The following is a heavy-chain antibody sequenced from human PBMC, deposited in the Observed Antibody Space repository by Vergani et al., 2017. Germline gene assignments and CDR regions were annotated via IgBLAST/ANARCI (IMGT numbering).Heavy chain of an antibody. CDR2: IWYDGSNK. V-gene: IGHV3-33*01. Sequence: QVQLVESGGGVVQPGRSLRLSCAASGFTFSSYGMHWVRQAPGXGLEWVAVIWYDGSNKYYADSVKGRFTISRDNSKNTLYLQMNSLRAEDTAVYYCARAGRLGYCSGGSCSDYYYYYMDVWGKGTTVTVSS. J-gene: IGHJ6*03. CDR1: GFTFSSYG. D-gene: IGHD2-15*01. CDR3: ARAGRLGYCSGGSCSDYYYYYMDV.